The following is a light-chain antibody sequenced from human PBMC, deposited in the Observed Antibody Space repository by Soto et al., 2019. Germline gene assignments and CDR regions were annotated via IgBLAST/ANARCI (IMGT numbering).Light chain of an antibody. CDR3: QQYKTWT. J-gene: IGKJ1*01. V-gene: IGKV3-15*01. CDR1: QSVSSN. CDR2: GAS. Sequence: ELVMTHSPATLSVSPGERATLSCRASQSVSSNLAWYQQKPGQAPRLLIYGASTRATGIPARFSGSGSGTEFTLTISSLQSEDFAVYYCQQYKTWTFGQGTKVDIK.